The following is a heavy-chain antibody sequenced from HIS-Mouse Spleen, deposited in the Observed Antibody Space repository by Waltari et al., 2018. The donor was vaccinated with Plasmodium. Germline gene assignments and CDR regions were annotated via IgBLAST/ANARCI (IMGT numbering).Heavy chain of an antibody. CDR2: IYYSGST. D-gene: IGHD6-13*01. CDR3: ARSIAATVTFYFDY. Sequence: QVQLQESGPGLVKPSPTLSLTCTFSGGSISSGGYYWSWIRQPPGKGLEWIGYIYYSGSTYYNPSLKSRVTISVDTSKNQFSLKLSSVTAADTAVYYCARSIAATVTFYFDYWGQGTLVTVSS. J-gene: IGHJ4*02. V-gene: IGHV4-31*03. CDR1: GGSISSGGYY.